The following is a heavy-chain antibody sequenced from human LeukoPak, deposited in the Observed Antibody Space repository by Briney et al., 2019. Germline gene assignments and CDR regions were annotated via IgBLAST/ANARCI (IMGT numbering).Heavy chain of an antibody. CDR1: GFTVSSNS. Sequence: GGSLRLSCTVSGFTVSSNSMSWVRQAPGKGLEWVSFIYIDNTHYSDSVKGRFTISRDNSRDTLYLQMNSLRAEDTAVYYCAKDMLVTTLDYWGQGTLVTVSS. V-gene: IGHV3-66*03. J-gene: IGHJ4*02. D-gene: IGHD4-17*01. CDR3: AKDMLVTTLDY. CDR2: IYIDNT.